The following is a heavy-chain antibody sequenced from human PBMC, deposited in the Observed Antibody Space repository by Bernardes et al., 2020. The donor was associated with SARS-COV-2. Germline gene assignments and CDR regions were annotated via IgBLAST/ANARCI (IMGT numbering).Heavy chain of an antibody. CDR2: ISYDGSNK. Sequence: GGSLRLSCAASGFTSSTNAMHWVRQAPGKGLEWVAVISYDGSNKYYGHAVKGRFTISRDNSKNTLYLQMNSLRAEDTAVYYCAKDHSGSYSFYFDYWGLGTLVTVSS. CDR1: GFTSSTNA. D-gene: IGHD1-26*01. V-gene: IGHV3-30*18. J-gene: IGHJ4*02. CDR3: AKDHSGSYSFYFDY.